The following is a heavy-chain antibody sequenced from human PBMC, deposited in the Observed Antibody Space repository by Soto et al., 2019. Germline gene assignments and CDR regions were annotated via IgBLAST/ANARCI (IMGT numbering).Heavy chain of an antibody. CDR3: ARDAQYSSRLHPIDY. J-gene: IGHJ4*02. V-gene: IGHV1-18*01. CDR2: IHTYNGNT. D-gene: IGHD6-19*01. CDR1: GYTFTDYG. Sequence: QVQLVQSGAEVKKPGASVKVYCKASGYTFTDYGISWVRQAPGQGLEWMGWIHTYNGNTNYAQKVQGRVTMTTDSSTSTAYMELRSLRSDDTAVYYCARDAQYSSRLHPIDYWGQGTLVTVSS.